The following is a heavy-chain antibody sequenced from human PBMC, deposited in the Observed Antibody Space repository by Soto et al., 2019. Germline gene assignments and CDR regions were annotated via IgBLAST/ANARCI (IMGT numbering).Heavy chain of an antibody. V-gene: IGHV3-23*01. Sequence: EVVLLQSGGDLVQPGGSLRLSCAASGFTFSDYAMTWVRQAPGKGLEWVSDISDGDGDTHYADSVRGRFVISRDNSKNTLYLQMNSLRAEDTALYFCVRTIVGATKGGWFDPWGQGALVTVSS. CDR3: VRTIVGATKGGWFDP. J-gene: IGHJ5*02. CDR2: ISDGDGDT. CDR1: GFTFSDYA. D-gene: IGHD1-26*01.